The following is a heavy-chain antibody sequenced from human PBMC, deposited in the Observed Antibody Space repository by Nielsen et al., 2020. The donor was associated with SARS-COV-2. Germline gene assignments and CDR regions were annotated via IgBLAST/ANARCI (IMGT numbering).Heavy chain of an antibody. CDR2: IYYSGST. CDR3: ARTLDMTTNAFPH. V-gene: IGHV4-39*01. Sequence: SETLSLTCTVSGGSISSSSYYWGWIRQPPGKGLEWIGSIYYSGSTNYNPSLKSRVTISVDTSKNQFSLKLSSVTAADTAVYYCARTLDMTTNAFPHWGQGTVVTVSS. J-gene: IGHJ3*01. D-gene: IGHD4-11*01. CDR1: GGSISSSSYY.